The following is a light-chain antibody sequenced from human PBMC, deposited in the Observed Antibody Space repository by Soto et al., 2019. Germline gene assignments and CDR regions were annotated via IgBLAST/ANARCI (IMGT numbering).Light chain of an antibody. Sequence: DIXXTXSXSTXXXAVADXXXVTXRATQDTRNYLNWYQVKPGKAPKLLIYAASTLQSGVPSRFSGSGSGTEFTLTISSLQPDDFATYYCQHYNSYSEAFGQGTKVDI. J-gene: IGKJ1*01. CDR2: AAS. CDR1: QDTRNY. CDR3: QHYNSYSEA. V-gene: IGKV1-5*01.